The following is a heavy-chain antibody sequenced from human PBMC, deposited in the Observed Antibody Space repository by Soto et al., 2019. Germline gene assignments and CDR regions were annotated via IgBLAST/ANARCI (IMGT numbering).Heavy chain of an antibody. CDR2: IYYSGRT. V-gene: IGHV4-59*01. D-gene: IGHD6-13*01. CDR3: ARDGYSSGMDV. Sequence: PSETLSLTGTVPGGAISSYYWSWIRQPPGKGLELIGYIYYSGRTNNNPSLKSRVTISVDTSKNQFSLKLSSVTAADTAVYYCARDGYSSGMDVWGQGTTVTVSS. CDR1: GGAISSYY. J-gene: IGHJ6*02.